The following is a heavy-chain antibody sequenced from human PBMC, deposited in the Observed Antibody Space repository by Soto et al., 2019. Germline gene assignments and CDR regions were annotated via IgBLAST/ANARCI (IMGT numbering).Heavy chain of an antibody. CDR2: IIPIFGTA. Sequence: ASVKVSCKASGGTFSSYAISWVRQAPGQGLEWVGGIIPIFGTANYAQKFQGRVTITADKSTSTAYMELSSLRSEDTAVYYCAREGFGYSYGYFDYWGQGTLVTVSS. CDR3: AREGFGYSYGYFDY. CDR1: GGTFSSYA. V-gene: IGHV1-69*06. D-gene: IGHD5-18*01. J-gene: IGHJ4*02.